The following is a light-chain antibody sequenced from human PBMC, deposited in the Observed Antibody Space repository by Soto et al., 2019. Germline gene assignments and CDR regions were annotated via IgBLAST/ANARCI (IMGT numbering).Light chain of an antibody. CDR3: QQYYSTPWT. J-gene: IGKJ1*01. CDR1: QIVLYSSNNKNY. CDR2: WAS. V-gene: IGKV4-1*01. Sequence: DIVMTQSPDSLAVSLGERATINCKSSQIVLYSSNNKNYLAWYQQKPGQPPKLLIYWASTRESGVPDRFSGSGSGTDFTLTISSLQDEDVAVYYCQQYYSTPWTFGQGTKVDIK.